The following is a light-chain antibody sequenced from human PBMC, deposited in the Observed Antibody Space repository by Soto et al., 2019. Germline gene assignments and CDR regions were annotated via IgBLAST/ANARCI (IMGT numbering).Light chain of an antibody. CDR2: GAS. CDR3: QQYGSSPGT. V-gene: IGKV3-20*01. J-gene: IGKJ1*01. CDR1: QSVSSSY. Sequence: ESVFTQSPVTLSLSPGARATLSCRARQSVSSSYLAWYQQNPGPAPMLLIYGASSRATGIPDRFSGSGSGTDFTLTISRLEPEDFAVYYCQQYGSSPGTFGQGTKVDIK.